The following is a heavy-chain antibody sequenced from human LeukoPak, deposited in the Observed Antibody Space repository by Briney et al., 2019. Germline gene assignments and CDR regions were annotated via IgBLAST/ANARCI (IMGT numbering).Heavy chain of an antibody. CDR2: IIPIFGTA. Sequence: ASVKVSCKASGGTFSSYAISWVRQAPGQGLEWMRGIIPIFGTANYAQKFQGRVTITTDESTSTAYMELSSLRSEDTAVYYCARVRNNYYYYYMDVWGKGTTVTVSS. J-gene: IGHJ6*03. CDR1: GGTFSSYA. CDR3: ARVRNNYYYYYMDV. V-gene: IGHV1-69*05. D-gene: IGHD1/OR15-1a*01.